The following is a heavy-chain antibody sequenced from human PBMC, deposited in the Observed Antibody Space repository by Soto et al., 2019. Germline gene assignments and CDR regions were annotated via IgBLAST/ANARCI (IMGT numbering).Heavy chain of an antibody. CDR2: ISAYNGNT. Sequence: GASVKVSCKASGYTFTSYGISWVRQAPGQGLEWMGWISAYNGNTNYAQKLQGRVTMTTDTSTSTAYMELRSLRSDDTAVYYCARDGYVDCTNGVCYHDYYYYGMDVWGQGTTVTVSS. D-gene: IGHD2-8*01. CDR1: GYTFTSYG. V-gene: IGHV1-18*01. CDR3: ARDGYVDCTNGVCYHDYYYYGMDV. J-gene: IGHJ6*02.